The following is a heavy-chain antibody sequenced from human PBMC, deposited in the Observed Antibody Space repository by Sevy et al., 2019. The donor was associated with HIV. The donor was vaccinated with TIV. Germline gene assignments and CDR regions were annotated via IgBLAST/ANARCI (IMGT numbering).Heavy chain of an antibody. J-gene: IGHJ4*02. CDR2: ISNSGTTI. Sequence: GGSLRLSCAASGFTFSSYEMNWVRQAPGKGLEWVSYISNSGTTISYSGSVRGRFTISRDNARNSLYLQMNSLRGEDTAVYYCARDLPPSATTVAHFDHWGQGTLVTVSS. V-gene: IGHV3-48*03. CDR1: GFTFSSYE. D-gene: IGHD4-17*01. CDR3: ARDLPPSATTVAHFDH.